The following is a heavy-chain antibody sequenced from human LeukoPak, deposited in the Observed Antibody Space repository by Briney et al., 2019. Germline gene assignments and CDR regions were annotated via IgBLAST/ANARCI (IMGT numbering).Heavy chain of an antibody. Sequence: GGSLRLSCAASGFTFSGSWLSWVRQAPGKGLEWVANIKPDGSEKFHVGSVKGRFTISRDNSKSSLSLQMNSLRAEDTAVYYCARYGLTAALDFWGQGTLVTVSS. V-gene: IGHV3-7*01. J-gene: IGHJ4*02. CDR1: GFTFSGSW. D-gene: IGHD2-21*02. CDR3: ARYGLTAALDF. CDR2: IKPDGSEK.